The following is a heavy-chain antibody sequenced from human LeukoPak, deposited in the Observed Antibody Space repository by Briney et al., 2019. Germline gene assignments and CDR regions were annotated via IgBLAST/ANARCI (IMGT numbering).Heavy chain of an antibody. CDR1: GYNFATHG. J-gene: IGHJ4*02. V-gene: IGHV1-18*01. D-gene: IGHD2-2*01. Sequence: ASVKVSFKASGYNFATHGISWVRQAPGEGLEWMGWIGAYNGNTNYAQKFQGRVTMTTDTSTSTAYMELRSLRSDDTAIYYCAKDHQYDFDYWGQGTLVTVSS. CDR3: AKDHQYDFDY. CDR2: IGAYNGNT.